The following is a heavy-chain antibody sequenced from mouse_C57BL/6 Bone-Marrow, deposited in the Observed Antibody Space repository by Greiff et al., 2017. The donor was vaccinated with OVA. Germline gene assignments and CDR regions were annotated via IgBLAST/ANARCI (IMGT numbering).Heavy chain of an antibody. CDR2: INPSSGYT. D-gene: IGHD1-1*01. J-gene: IGHJ2*01. CDR1: GYTFTSYT. Sequence: VQLQQSGAELARPGASVKMSCKASGYTFTSYTMHWVKQRPGQGLEWIGYINPSSGYTKYNQKFKDKATLTADKSSSTAYMQLSNLTAEDSAVDDWARYYGSSWHDYWGQGTTLTVSS. CDR3: ARYYGSSWHDY. V-gene: IGHV1-4*01.